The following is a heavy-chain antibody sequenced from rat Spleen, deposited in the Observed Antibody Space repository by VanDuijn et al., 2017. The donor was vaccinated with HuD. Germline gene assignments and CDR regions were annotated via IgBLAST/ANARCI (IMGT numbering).Heavy chain of an antibody. CDR3: ARSEGAHYYLPFAD. CDR2: INNAGST. CDR1: VYSITSSYR. V-gene: IGHV3-3*01. Sequence: QLQESGPGLVKPSQSLSLTCSVTVYSITSSYRWNWIRKFPGNKLEWLGYINNAGSTNYNPSLKSRVSITRDTSKNQFFLQVNSLSTEDTATYYCARSEGAHYYLPFADWGQGSLVTVSS. D-gene: IGHD1-1*01. J-gene: IGHJ3*01.